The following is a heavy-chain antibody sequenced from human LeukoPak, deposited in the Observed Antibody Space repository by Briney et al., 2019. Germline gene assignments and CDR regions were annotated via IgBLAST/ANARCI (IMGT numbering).Heavy chain of an antibody. V-gene: IGHV3-23*01. D-gene: IGHD2-2*01. CDR2: VSGNGQST. J-gene: IGHJ4*02. CDR1: GFTFTRYA. Sequence: GGSLRLSCATSGFTFTRYAMSWVRQAPGRGLDWLSSVSGNGQSTFYADSAKGRFTISRDFSKNTLYLQMGNLRAEDTARYYCAKASDYDFWGQGILVTVSS. CDR3: AKASDYDF.